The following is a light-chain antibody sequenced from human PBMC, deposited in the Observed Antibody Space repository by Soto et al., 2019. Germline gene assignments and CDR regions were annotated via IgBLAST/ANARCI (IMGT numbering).Light chain of an antibody. V-gene: IGLV2-23*03. Sequence: QSVLTQPASVAGSPGQSITISCTGTSSDVGSYNLVSWYQQHPGKAPKLIIYGGSKRPSGVSNRFSGSKSGNTASLTISGLQAEDEADYYCCSYASSITFVFGGGTKVTVL. J-gene: IGLJ2*01. CDR2: GGS. CDR1: SSDVGSYNL. CDR3: CSYASSITFV.